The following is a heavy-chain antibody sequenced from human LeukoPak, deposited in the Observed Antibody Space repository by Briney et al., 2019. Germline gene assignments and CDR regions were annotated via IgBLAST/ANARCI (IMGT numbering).Heavy chain of an antibody. CDR3: ARATSDCTFDY. J-gene: IGHJ4*02. CDR1: GGSISSSSYY. V-gene: IGHV4-39*07. Sequence: SETLSLTCTVSGGSISSSSYYWGWIRQPPGKGLEWIGSIYYSGSTYYNPSLKSRVTISVDTSKNQFSLKLSSVTAADTAVYYCARATSDCTFDYWGQGTLVTVSS. CDR2: IYYSGST. D-gene: IGHD2-21*02.